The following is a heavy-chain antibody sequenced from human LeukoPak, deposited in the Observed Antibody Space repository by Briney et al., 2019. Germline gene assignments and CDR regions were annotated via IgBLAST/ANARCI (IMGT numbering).Heavy chain of an antibody. CDR2: ISAYNGNT. J-gene: IGHJ3*02. D-gene: IGHD5-12*01. V-gene: IGHV1-18*01. Sequence: ASVTVSCKASGYTFTSYGISWVRQAPGQGLEWMGWISAYNGNTNYAQKLQGRVTMTTDTSTSTAYMELRSLRSDDTAVYYCARERGYSGYDLGAFDIWGQGTMVTVSS. CDR1: GYTFTSYG. CDR3: ARERGYSGYDLGAFDI.